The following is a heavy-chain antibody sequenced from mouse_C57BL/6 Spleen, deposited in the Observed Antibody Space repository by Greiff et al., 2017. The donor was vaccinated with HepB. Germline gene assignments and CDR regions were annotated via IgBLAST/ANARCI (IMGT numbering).Heavy chain of an antibody. D-gene: IGHD1-1*01. CDR2: IDPSDSYT. V-gene: IGHV1-69*01. CDR3: ARSGYYYGSSHAMDY. CDR1: GYTFTSYW. J-gene: IGHJ4*01. Sequence: QVQLQQPGAELVMPGASVKLSCKASGYTFTSYWMHWVKQRPGQGLEWIGEIDPSDSYTNYNQKFKGKSTLTVDKSSSTAYMQLSSLTSEDSAVYYCARSGYYYGSSHAMDYWGQGTSVTVSS.